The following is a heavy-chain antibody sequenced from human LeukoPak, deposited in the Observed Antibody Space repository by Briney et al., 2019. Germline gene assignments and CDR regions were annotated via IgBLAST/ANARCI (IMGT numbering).Heavy chain of an antibody. Sequence: GGSLRLSCAASGFTFSSYAMHWVRQAPGKGLEGVAVISHDGSNKYYADSVKGRFTISRDNSKNTLYLQMNSLRAEDTAVYYCARVYSGSMGYWRRGTLVSVSS. V-gene: IGHV3-30-3*01. D-gene: IGHD1-26*01. CDR3: ARVYSGSMGY. CDR2: ISHDGSNK. J-gene: IGHJ4*02. CDR1: GFTFSSYA.